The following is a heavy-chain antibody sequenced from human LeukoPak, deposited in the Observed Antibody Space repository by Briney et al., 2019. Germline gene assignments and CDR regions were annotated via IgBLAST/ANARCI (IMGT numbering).Heavy chain of an antibody. D-gene: IGHD5-18*01. CDR3: ARRDTAMAREYDY. V-gene: IGHV1-69*05. CDR1: GGTFSSYA. CDR2: IIPIFGTA. Sequence: ASVKVSCKASGGTFSSYAISWVRQAPGQGLEWMGGIIPIFGTANYAQKFQGRVTITTDESTSTAYMELSSLRSEDTAVYYCARRDTAMAREYDYWGQGALVTVSS. J-gene: IGHJ4*02.